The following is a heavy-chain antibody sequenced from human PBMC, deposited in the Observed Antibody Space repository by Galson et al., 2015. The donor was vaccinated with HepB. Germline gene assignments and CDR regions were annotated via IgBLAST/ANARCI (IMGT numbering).Heavy chain of an antibody. V-gene: IGHV3-30*03. CDR1: GFTFSSYG. D-gene: IGHD2-15*01. CDR2: ISYDGSNK. CDR3: ELLFDAFDI. J-gene: IGHJ3*02. Sequence: SLRLSCAASGFTFSSYGMHWVRQAPGKGLEWVAVISYDGSNKYYADSVKGRFTISRDNSKNTLYLQMNSLRAEDTAVYYCELLFDAFDIWGQGTMVTVSS.